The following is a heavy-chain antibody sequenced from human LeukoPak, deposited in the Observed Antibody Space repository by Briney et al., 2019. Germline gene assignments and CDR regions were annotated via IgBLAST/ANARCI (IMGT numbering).Heavy chain of an antibody. J-gene: IGHJ4*02. CDR1: GFTFDDYA. Sequence: GRSLRLSCAASGFTFDDYAMHWVRQAPGKGLEWVSGISWNSGSKGYVDSVKGRFTISRDNAKNSLYLQMNSLRAEDTAVYYCTRDRHKYNYDSSGHPPYWGQGTLVTVSS. V-gene: IGHV3-9*01. CDR2: ISWNSGSK. CDR3: TRDRHKYNYDSSGHPPY. D-gene: IGHD3-22*01.